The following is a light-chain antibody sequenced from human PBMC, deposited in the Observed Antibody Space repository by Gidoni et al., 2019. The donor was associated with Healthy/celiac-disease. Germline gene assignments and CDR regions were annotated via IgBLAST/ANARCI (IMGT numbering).Light chain of an antibody. CDR1: QSTSSY. V-gene: IGKV1-39*01. Sequence: DIQMTLSSSSLSASVGDRVTITCPASQSTSSYLNRYQQTPGKPPNLLLYAASSLQSGVPSRFIGSGSGTDFTLAISSLQPEDFATYYCQQSYRTPRTFGGGTKVEIK. J-gene: IGKJ4*01. CDR2: AAS. CDR3: QQSYRTPRT.